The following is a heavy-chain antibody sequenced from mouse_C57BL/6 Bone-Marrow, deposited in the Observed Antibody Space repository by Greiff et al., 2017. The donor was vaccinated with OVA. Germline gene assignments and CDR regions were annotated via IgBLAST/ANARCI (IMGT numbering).Heavy chain of an antibody. CDR2: ISYDGSN. J-gene: IGHJ4*01. D-gene: IGHD1-1*01. Sequence: EVQLQESGPGLVKPSQSLSLTCSVTGYSITSGYYWNWIRQFPGNKLEWMGYISYDGSNNYNPSLKNRISITRDTSKNQFFLKLNSVTTEDTATYYCARGGGGHYYGSRVYAMDYWGQGTSVTVSS. CDR1: GYSITSGYY. V-gene: IGHV3-6*01. CDR3: ARGGGGHYYGSRVYAMDY.